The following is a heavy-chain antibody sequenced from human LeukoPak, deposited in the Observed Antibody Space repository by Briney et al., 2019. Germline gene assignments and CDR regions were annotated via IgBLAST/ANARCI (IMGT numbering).Heavy chain of an antibody. Sequence: SETLSLTCAVYGGSFSGYYWSWIRQPPGKGLEWIGEINHSGSTNYNPSLKSRVTISVDTSKNQFSLKLSSVTAADTAVYYCARWEVVPAALGWFDPWGQGTLVTVSS. J-gene: IGHJ5*02. CDR3: ARWEVVPAALGWFDP. CDR1: GGSFSGYY. D-gene: IGHD2-2*01. CDR2: INHSGST. V-gene: IGHV4-34*01.